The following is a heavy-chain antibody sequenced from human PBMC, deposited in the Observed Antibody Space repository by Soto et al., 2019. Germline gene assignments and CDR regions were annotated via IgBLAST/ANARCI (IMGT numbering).Heavy chain of an antibody. CDR2: ISWNSGSI. V-gene: IGHV3-9*01. D-gene: IGHD3-10*01. Sequence: GGSLRLSCAASGFTFDDYAMHWVRQAPGKGLEWVSGISWNSGSIGYADSVKGRFTISRDNAKNSLYLQMNSLRAEDTALYYCAKDYGSGSYYNDYFDYWGQGTLVTVSS. CDR1: GFTFDDYA. J-gene: IGHJ4*02. CDR3: AKDYGSGSYYNDYFDY.